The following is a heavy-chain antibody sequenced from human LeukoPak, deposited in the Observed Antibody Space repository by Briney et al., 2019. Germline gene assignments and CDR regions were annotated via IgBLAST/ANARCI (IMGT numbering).Heavy chain of an antibody. V-gene: IGHV1-69*04. CDR1: GGTFNTYG. CDR2: IIPILGKA. D-gene: IGHD5-12*01. CDR3: ARGAEEMATIWGDAVDI. J-gene: IGHJ3*02. Sequence: ASVKVSCKASGGTFNTYGINWVRQAPGQGLEWRGRIIPILGKANYAQNFLGRVTITADKSTSTAYMELNSLRSEDTAVYYCARGAEEMATIWGDAVDIWGQGTVVTVSS.